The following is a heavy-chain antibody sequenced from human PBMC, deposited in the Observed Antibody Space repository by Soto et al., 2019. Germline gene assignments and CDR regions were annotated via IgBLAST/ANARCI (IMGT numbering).Heavy chain of an antibody. CDR1: GNTFTGYY. Sequence: QVQLVQSGAEVKKPGASVKVSCKASGNTFTGYYIHWGRQAPGQGLEWMGWINPNNDGTTYAEKFQGRVTMTRDTSTSTAYMELSRLRSDYTAVYYCARDLGGSRDYWGQGTLVTVSS. D-gene: IGHD1-26*01. J-gene: IGHJ4*02. CDR3: ARDLGGSRDY. CDR2: INPNNDGT. V-gene: IGHV1-2*02.